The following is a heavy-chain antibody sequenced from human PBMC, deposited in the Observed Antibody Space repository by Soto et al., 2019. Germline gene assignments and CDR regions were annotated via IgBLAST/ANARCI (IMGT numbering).Heavy chain of an antibody. J-gene: IGHJ5*02. CDR3: VGHVSLGNMIVVGWFDP. Sequence: EVQLLESGGGLVQPGGSLRLSCAASGFTFSSYAMSWVRQAPGKGLEWVSAISGSGGSTYYADSVKGRFTISRDNSKNTLYRQMNSLRAEDTAVYYCVGHVSLGNMIVVGWFDPWGQGTLVTVSS. V-gene: IGHV3-23*01. CDR2: ISGSGGST. CDR1: GFTFSSYA. D-gene: IGHD3-22*01.